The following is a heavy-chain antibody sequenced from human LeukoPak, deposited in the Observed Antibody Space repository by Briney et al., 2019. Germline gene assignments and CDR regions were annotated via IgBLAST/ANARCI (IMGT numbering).Heavy chain of an antibody. CDR1: GFTFSRYG. CDR2: ISGSGGST. Sequence: GGSLRLSCAASGFTFSRYGMSWVRQAPGKGLEWVSAISGSGGSTYYADSVKGRFTISRDNSKNTLYLQMNSLIPEDTAVYYCARQYISGQWYFDYWGQGTLVTVSS. J-gene: IGHJ4*02. CDR3: ARQYISGQWYFDY. V-gene: IGHV3-23*01. D-gene: IGHD5-18*01.